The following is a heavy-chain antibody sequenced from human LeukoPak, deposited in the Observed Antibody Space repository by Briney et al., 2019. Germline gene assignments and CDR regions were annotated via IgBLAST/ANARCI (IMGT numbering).Heavy chain of an antibody. CDR3: ARDECSSTGTRSGGSCFDLY. D-gene: IGHD2-15*01. CDR1: GGTFSSYA. CDR2: IIPIFGTA. Sequence: ASVKVSCKASGGTFSSYAISWVRQAPGQGLEWMGRIIPIFGTANYAQKFQGRVTITTDESTSTAYMELSSLRSEDTAVYYCARDECSSTGTRSGGSCFDLYWGQGTLVTVSS. J-gene: IGHJ4*02. V-gene: IGHV1-69*05.